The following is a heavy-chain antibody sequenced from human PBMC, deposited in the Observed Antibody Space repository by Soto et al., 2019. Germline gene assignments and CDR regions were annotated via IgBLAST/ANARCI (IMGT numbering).Heavy chain of an antibody. CDR3: ARGNYYYYYGMDV. CDR1: GFTFSTDS. D-gene: IGHD3-10*01. V-gene: IGHV3-33*08. Sequence: PGRSLRLSCVASGFTFSTDSMNWVRQAPGKGLEWVAVIWYDGSNKYYADSVKGRFTISRDNSKNTLYLQMNSLRAEDTAVYYCARGNYYYYYGMDVWGQGTTVTVSS. CDR2: IWYDGSNK. J-gene: IGHJ6*02.